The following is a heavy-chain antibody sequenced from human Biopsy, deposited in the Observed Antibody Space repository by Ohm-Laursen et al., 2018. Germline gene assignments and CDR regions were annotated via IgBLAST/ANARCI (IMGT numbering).Heavy chain of an antibody. V-gene: IGHV4-31*01. J-gene: IGHJ4*02. CDR1: GVSISVDGYY. CDR2: IYHSGTT. D-gene: IGHD1-26*01. CDR3: ATFRASWDTTQGGDY. Sequence: TLSLTCTVPGVSISVDGYYWAWIRQLPGKGLDWIGYIYHSGTTYYNPSLKSLLTMSVDTSKNEFSLRLRSVTAADTAVYFCATFRASWDTTQGGDYWGQGTLVTVSS.